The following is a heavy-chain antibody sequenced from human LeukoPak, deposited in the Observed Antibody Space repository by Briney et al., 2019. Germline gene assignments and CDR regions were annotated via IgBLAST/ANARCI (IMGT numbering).Heavy chain of an antibody. Sequence: SGPTLVKPTQTLTLTCTFSGFSLSTSGVGVGWIRQPPGKALEWLALIYWNDDKRYSPSLKSRLTITKDTSKNQVVLTMTNMDPVDTATYCCAHRPGRIAVAGGGYFDYWGQGTLVTVSS. CDR1: GFSLSTSGVG. CDR2: IYWNDDK. V-gene: IGHV2-5*01. D-gene: IGHD6-19*01. CDR3: AHRPGRIAVAGGGYFDY. J-gene: IGHJ4*02.